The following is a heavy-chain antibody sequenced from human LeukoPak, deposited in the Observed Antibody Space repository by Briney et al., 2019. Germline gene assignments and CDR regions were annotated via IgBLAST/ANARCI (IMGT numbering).Heavy chain of an antibody. J-gene: IGHJ4*02. CDR3: ARDVRDSSGFYLRAFDY. V-gene: IGHV4-39*07. Sequence: PSETLSLTCTVSGGSISSNSYYWGWIRQPPGKGLEWIGFIYYSGSTYYYPSLKSRVTISVDTSKNQFSLRLSSVTAADTAVYYCARDVRDSSGFYLRAFDYWGQGTLVTVSS. CDR1: GGSISSNSYY. D-gene: IGHD3-22*01. CDR2: IYYSGST.